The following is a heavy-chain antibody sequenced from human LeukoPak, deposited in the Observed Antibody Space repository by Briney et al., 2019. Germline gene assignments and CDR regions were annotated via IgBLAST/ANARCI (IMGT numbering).Heavy chain of an antibody. CDR2: IYYSGST. CDR3: ARFGSLREPIHDY. J-gene: IGHJ4*02. CDR1: GGSISSSSYY. Sequence: SETLSLTCTVSGGSISSSSYYWGWIRQPPGKGLEWIGYIYYSGSTNYNPSLKSRVTISVDTSKNQFSLNLSSVTAADTAVYYCARFGSLREPIHDYWGQGTLVTVSS. V-gene: IGHV4-61*05. D-gene: IGHD3-16*01.